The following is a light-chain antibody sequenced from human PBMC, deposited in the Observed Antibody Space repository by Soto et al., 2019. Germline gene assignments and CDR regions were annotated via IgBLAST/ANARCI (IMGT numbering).Light chain of an antibody. CDR2: DVS. CDR3: SSYTTSGNYV. J-gene: IGLJ1*01. CDR1: ISDVGGYDY. V-gene: IGLV2-14*01. Sequence: QSVLTQPASVSGSPGQSITISCTGTISDVGGYDYVSWYQQHPGKAPNLRIYDVSNRPSGVSNRFSGSKSGHTASLTISWLQAEDEADYDCSSYTTSGNYVFGPGTQLTVL.